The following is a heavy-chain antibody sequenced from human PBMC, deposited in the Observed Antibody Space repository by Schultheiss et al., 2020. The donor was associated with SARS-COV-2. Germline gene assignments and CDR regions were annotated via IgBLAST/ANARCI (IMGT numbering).Heavy chain of an antibody. Sequence: TLSLTCTVSGDSIRSSYWSWIRQPPGKALEWLARIDWDDDKYYSTSLETRLAISKDTSKNQVVLTMTNMDPVDTATYYCARIGRVGSRGSFDIWGRGTMVTVSS. CDR3: ARIGRVGSRGSFDI. J-gene: IGHJ3*02. V-gene: IGHV2-70*11. CDR1: GDSIRSSY. D-gene: IGHD3/OR15-3a*01. CDR2: IDWDDDK.